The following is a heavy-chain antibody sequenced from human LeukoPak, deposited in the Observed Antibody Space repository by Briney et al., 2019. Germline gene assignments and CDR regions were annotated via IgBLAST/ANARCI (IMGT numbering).Heavy chain of an antibody. CDR3: ARRGYFDWLPVDY. CDR1: GLTFSSHW. V-gene: IGHV3-74*01. D-gene: IGHD3-9*01. CDR2: ITNDGSST. J-gene: IGHJ4*02. Sequence: GGSLRLSCAASGLTFSSHWMHWVRQAPGKGLVWVSRITNDGSSTTYADSEKGRFTISRDNAKNMLYLQVNSLRAEDTAVYYCARRGYFDWLPVDYWGQGTLVTVSS.